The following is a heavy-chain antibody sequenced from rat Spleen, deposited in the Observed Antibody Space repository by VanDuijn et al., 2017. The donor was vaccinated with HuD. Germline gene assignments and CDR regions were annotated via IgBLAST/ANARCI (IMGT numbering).Heavy chain of an antibody. CDR2: ITSGGGRN. V-gene: IGHV5-25*01. CDR3: ARRHYGYTDYFDY. J-gene: IGHJ2*01. Sequence: EVQLVESGGGLVQPGRSLKLSCAASGFTFSSFAMAWVRQTPKKGLEWVAAITSGGGRNFYRDSVKGRFTISRDNAKSTLSLQMDSLRSEDTATYYCARRHYGYTDYFDYWGQGVMVTVSS. CDR1: GFTFSSFA. D-gene: IGHD1-9*01.